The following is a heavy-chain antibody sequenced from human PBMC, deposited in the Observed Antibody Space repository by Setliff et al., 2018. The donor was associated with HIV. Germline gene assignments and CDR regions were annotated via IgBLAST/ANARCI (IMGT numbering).Heavy chain of an antibody. J-gene: IGHJ3*02. CDR3: ARGSSGSDRTEYDDAFDI. CDR2: IHYSGST. CDR1: GGSISGSNYV. V-gene: IGHV4-39*07. Sequence: PSETLSLTCTAYGGSISGSNYVWGWIRQTPRKGLEWIATIHYSGSTYYNPSLKSRVTISVDTSKNLFSLKMSSVTAADTAIYYCARGSSGSDRTEYDDAFDIWGQGTVVTVSS. D-gene: IGHD3-22*01.